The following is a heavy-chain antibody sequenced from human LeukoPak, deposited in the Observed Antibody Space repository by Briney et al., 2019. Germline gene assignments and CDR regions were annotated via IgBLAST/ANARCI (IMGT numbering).Heavy chain of an antibody. J-gene: IGHJ5*02. Sequence: GGSLRLSCAASGFTFSSYGMHWVRQAPGKGLEWVAVISYDGSNKYYADSVKGRFPISRDNSKNTLYLQMTSLRPEDTAVYYCAQDAGRWGTTLGPWGQGTLLSVSS. V-gene: IGHV3-30*18. CDR1: GFTFSSYG. CDR2: ISYDGSNK. CDR3: AQDAGRWGTTLGP. D-gene: IGHD3-10*01.